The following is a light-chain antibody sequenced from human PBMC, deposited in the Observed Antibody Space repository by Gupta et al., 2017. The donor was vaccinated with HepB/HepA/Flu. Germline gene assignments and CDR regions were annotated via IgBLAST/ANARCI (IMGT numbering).Light chain of an antibody. CDR1: QILVHSDGNTY. CDR2: MIS. Sequence: DIMMTQTPLSSPVTLGQPASMACRSSQILVHSDGNTYLSWLQQRPGQPPRLLIYMISNRFYGAPDRFSGSGAATDFTLKSRRGEAEDVGIYYVRQAKQFQSFGHGTRLEIK. V-gene: IGKV2-24*01. CDR3: RQAKQFQS. J-gene: IGKJ2*03.